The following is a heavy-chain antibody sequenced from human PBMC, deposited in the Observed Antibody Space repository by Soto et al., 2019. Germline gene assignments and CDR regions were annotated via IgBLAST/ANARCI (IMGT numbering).Heavy chain of an antibody. CDR2: IIPILGIA. D-gene: IGHD3-22*01. CDR3: ARGDDSCCYYYPVSYYYYYGLDV. CDR1: GGTSSSYT. Sequence: ASVKVSCKASGGTSSSYTIRWVRQAPGQGLEWMGRIIPILGIANYAQKFQGRVTITADKSTSTAYMELSSLRSEDTAVYYCARGDDSCCYYYPVSYYYYYGLDVWGQGTTVTVSS. J-gene: IGHJ6*02. V-gene: IGHV1-69*02.